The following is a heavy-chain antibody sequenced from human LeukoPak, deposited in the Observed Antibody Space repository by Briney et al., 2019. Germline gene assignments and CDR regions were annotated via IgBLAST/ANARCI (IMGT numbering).Heavy chain of an antibody. Sequence: GASLQIFCNGSGYSFTNFWIGWVRQMPGKGLEWMSIIYPGDSDTRYSPSFQGQVTISADKSISNSYLQWSSLNASDTAMYYCARSTGGTCHVDYWGQGTLVTVSS. J-gene: IGHJ4*02. CDR2: IYPGDSDT. CDR1: GYSFTNFW. V-gene: IGHV5-51*01. CDR3: ARSTGGTCHVDY. D-gene: IGHD2-8*02.